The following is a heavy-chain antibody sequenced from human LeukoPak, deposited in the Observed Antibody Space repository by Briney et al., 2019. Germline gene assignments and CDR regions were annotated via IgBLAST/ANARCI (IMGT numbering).Heavy chain of an antibody. CDR3: AREVSTSGWYEADY. CDR2: IYSSGST. Sequence: SETLSLTCTVSGGSISSYYWSWIRQPAGKGLEWVGRIYSSGSTNYNPSLKSRVTMSVDTFKNQLSLKLSSVTAADTAVYYCAREVSTSGWYEADYWGQGTLVTVSS. V-gene: IGHV4-4*07. D-gene: IGHD6-19*01. J-gene: IGHJ4*02. CDR1: GGSISSYY.